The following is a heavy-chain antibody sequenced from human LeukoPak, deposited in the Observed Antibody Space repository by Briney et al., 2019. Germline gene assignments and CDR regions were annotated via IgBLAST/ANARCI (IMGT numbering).Heavy chain of an antibody. V-gene: IGHV3-66*01. CDR2: IYSGGST. CDR3: AREGYYYDSSGYYFDY. D-gene: IGHD3-22*01. Sequence: GGSLRLSCAASGFTVSSNYMSWVRQAPGKGLEWVSVIYSGGSTYYADSVKGRFTISRDNSKYTLYLQMNSLRAEDTAVYYCAREGYYYDSSGYYFDYWGQGTLVTVSS. J-gene: IGHJ4*02. CDR1: GFTVSSNY.